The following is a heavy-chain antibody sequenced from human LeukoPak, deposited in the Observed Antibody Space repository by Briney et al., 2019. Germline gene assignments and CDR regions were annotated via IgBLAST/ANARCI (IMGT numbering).Heavy chain of an antibody. Sequence: SETLSLTCTVSGGSISSGDHYWSWIRQPPGKGLEWIGYIYYSGSTYYNPSLKSRVTISVDTSKNQFSLKLSSVTAADTAVYYCASAPRYDYYFDYWGQGTLVTVSS. D-gene: IGHD5-12*01. CDR2: IYYSGST. V-gene: IGHV4-30-4*01. CDR1: GGSISSGDHY. CDR3: ASAPRYDYYFDY. J-gene: IGHJ4*02.